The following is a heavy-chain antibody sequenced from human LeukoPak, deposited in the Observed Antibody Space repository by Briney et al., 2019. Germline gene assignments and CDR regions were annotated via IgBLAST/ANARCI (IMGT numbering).Heavy chain of an antibody. CDR2: IRYDGSNK. V-gene: IGHV3-30*02. Sequence: PGGSLRLSCAASGFTFSSYGMHWVRQAPGKGLEWVAFIRYDGSNKYYADSVKGRFTISRDNSKNTLYLQMNSLRAEDTAVYYCARDSPTWGSGLRDYWGQGTLVTVSS. J-gene: IGHJ4*02. CDR3: ARDSPTWGSGLRDY. CDR1: GFTFSSYG. D-gene: IGHD7-27*01.